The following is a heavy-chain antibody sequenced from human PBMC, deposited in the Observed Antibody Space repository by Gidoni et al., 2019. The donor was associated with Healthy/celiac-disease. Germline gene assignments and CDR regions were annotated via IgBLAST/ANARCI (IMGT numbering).Heavy chain of an antibody. Sequence: QVQLHQCGAGLLKPSETLSLTCAVYGGSFSGSYWSWNRQPPGKGLEWNGEINHSGSTNYNPSLKSRVTISVDTSKNQFYLKLSSVTAADTAVYYCAREGYSRGWIDAFDIWGQGTMVTVSS. V-gene: IGHV4-34*01. CDR1: GGSFSGSY. J-gene: IGHJ3*02. D-gene: IGHD6-19*01. CDR2: INHSGST. CDR3: AREGYSRGWIDAFDI.